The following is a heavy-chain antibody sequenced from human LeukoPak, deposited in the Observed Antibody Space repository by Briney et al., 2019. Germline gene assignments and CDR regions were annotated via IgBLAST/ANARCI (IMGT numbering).Heavy chain of an antibody. J-gene: IGHJ4*02. Sequence: PSETLSLTCTVSGGSITSYYWSWIRQPAGKGLEWIGRIYTTGSTYYNHFLKSRVTMAVDTSKNQFSLRLSSVTAADTAVYYCAGDGFYDSSGYYYNWVFGYWGQGTLVTVSS. D-gene: IGHD3-22*01. CDR1: GGSITSYY. V-gene: IGHV4-4*07. CDR2: IYTTGST. CDR3: AGDGFYDSSGYYYNWVFGY.